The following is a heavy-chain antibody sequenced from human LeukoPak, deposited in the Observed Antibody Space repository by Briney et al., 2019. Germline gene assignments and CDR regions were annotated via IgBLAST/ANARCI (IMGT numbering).Heavy chain of an antibody. J-gene: IGHJ4*02. CDR3: ARVRVNYVWGNYPVDY. D-gene: IGHD3-16*02. Sequence: ASVKVSCKASGYTFTSYGISWVRQAPGQGLEWMGWISGNNGNTNYAQKLQGRVTMTTDTSTSTAYVELRSLRSDDTALYYCARVRVNYVWGNYPVDYWGQGTLVTVPS. CDR2: ISGNNGNT. CDR1: GYTFTSYG. V-gene: IGHV1-18*01.